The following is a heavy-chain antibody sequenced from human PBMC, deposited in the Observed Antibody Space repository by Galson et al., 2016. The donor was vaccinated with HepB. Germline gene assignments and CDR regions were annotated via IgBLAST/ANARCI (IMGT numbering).Heavy chain of an antibody. CDR1: GFSLSTSGEG. V-gene: IGHV2-5*01. CDR3: AHRRSGYCNSISCLYFDS. J-gene: IGHJ4*02. Sequence: PALVKPTQTLTLTCTFSGFSLSTSGEGVGWTRQPPGKALEWLALIYWNDDKRYSPSLRSRLTITKDTSKNQVVLTMTNMDPVDTATYYCAHRRSGYCNSISCLYFDSWGQGALVTVSS. CDR2: IYWNDDK. D-gene: IGHD2-2*01.